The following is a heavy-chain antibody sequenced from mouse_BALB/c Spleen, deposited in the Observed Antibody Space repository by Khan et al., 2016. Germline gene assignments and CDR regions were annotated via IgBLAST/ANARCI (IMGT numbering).Heavy chain of an antibody. CDR1: GYTFTDYS. CDR3: ARRESKYGDAAWFAY. J-gene: IGHJ3*01. V-gene: IGHV9-2-1*01. D-gene: IGHD2-13*01. Sequence: QIQLVQSGPELKKPGETVKISCKASGYTFTDYSMHWVKQAPGKGLKWMGWINTETGEPTYADDFKGRFAFSLETSASTAYLQINNLKNEDTATYFCARRESKYGDAAWFAYWGQGALVTVSA. CDR2: INTETGEP.